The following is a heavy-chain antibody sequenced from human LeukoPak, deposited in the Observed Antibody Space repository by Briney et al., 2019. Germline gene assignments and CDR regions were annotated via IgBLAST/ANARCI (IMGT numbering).Heavy chain of an antibody. CDR3: ARSVDTAMVGYYYYYMDV. CDR2: IYYSGST. CDR1: GGSISSYY. D-gene: IGHD5-18*01. J-gene: IGHJ6*03. V-gene: IGHV4-59*08. Sequence: SETLSLTCTISGGSISSYYWSWIRQPPGKGLEWIGYIYYSGSTNYNPSLKSRVTISVDTSKNQFSLKLSSVTAADTAVYYCARSVDTAMVGYYYYYMDVWGKGPTFTVSS.